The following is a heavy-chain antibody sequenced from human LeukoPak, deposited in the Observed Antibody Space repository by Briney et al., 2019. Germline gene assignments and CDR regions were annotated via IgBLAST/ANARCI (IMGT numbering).Heavy chain of an antibody. V-gene: IGHV4-4*07. J-gene: IGHJ4*02. D-gene: IGHD2-8*02. CDR1: GGSISSYY. Sequence: SETLSLTCTVSGGSISSYYWSWIRQPAGKGLEWIGRIYTSGSTNYNPSLKSRVTMSVDTSKNQFSLKLTFMTAADTAVYYCARGRGLVGTRWIDYWGKGTLVTVSS. CDR2: IYTSGST. CDR3: ARGRGLVGTRWIDY.